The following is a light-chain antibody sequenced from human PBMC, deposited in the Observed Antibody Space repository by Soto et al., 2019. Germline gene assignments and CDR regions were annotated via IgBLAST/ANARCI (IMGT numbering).Light chain of an antibody. CDR1: RDISDY. V-gene: IGKV1-33*01. CDR2: DAS. CDR3: QQYDNFPPYT. J-gene: IGKJ2*01. Sequence: EIQMTQSPSYLSASIGDIVTITCQASRDISDYLNWYQHKPGKPPKLLVYDASNLQTGVPSRFSGSGSGTHFTLTISSLQPEDIATYYCQQYDNFPPYTFGLGTKLEIK.